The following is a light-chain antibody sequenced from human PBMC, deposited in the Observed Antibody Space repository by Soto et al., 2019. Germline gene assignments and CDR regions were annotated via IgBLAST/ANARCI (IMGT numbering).Light chain of an antibody. CDR1: HSVTSRY. J-gene: IGKJ2*01. CDR2: GAY. CDR3: QQHGSSPPYT. V-gene: IGKV3-20*01. Sequence: EIVWTQSPGTLSLSPGERATLSCRASHSVTSRYLAWYQQKPGQAPRLLIYGAYSRATGIPDRFSGSGPGADFTLTISRLEPVEVAAYYCQQHGSSPPYTFGQGTKLEIK.